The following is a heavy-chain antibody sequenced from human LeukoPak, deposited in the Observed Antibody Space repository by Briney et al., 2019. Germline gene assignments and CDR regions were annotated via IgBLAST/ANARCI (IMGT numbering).Heavy chain of an antibody. D-gene: IGHD3-22*01. J-gene: IGHJ6*02. Sequence: GASVTVSCTASGGTFSSYAISWVRQAPGQGLEWMGGIIPIFGTANYAQKFQGRVTITADESTSTAYMELSSLRSEDTAVYYCARGLYDSRSEDYYYYGMDVWGQGTTVTVSS. CDR2: IIPIFGTA. CDR3: ARGLYDSRSEDYYYYGMDV. V-gene: IGHV1-69*13. CDR1: GGTFSSYA.